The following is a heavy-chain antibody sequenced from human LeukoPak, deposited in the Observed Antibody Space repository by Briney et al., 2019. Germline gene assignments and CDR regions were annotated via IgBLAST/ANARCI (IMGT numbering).Heavy chain of an antibody. V-gene: IGHV3-23*01. CDR2: ISGSGGST. CDR3: AKVTQSSTSWYRPHYYYGMDV. Sequence: GGSLRLSCAASGFTFSSYAMSWVRQAPGKGLEWVSAISGSGGSTYYADSVKGRFTISRDNSKNTLYLQMNSLRAEDTAVYYCAKVTQSSTSWYRPHYYYGMDVWGQGTTVTVSS. CDR1: GFTFSSYA. D-gene: IGHD2-2*01. J-gene: IGHJ6*02.